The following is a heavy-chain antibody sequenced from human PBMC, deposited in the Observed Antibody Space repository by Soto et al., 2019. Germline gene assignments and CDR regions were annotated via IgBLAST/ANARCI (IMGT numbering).Heavy chain of an antibody. CDR2: IDPSDSYT. D-gene: IGHD3-22*01. J-gene: IGHJ4*02. CDR3: ARRPFSSRGYYSNFDY. CDR1: GHSFTDHW. V-gene: IGHV5-10-1*01. Sequence: PGESLKISCKASGHSFTDHWISWVRQMPGKGLEWMARIDPSDSYTNYSPSFQGHVTISADKSISTAYLQWSSLKASDTAMYYCARRPFSSRGYYSNFDYWGQGTLVTVSS.